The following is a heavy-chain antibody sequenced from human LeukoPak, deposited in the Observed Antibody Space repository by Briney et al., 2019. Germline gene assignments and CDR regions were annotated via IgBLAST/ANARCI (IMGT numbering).Heavy chain of an antibody. Sequence: ASVKVSCKASGYTFTSYAMHWVRQAPGQRLEWMGWINAGNGNTKYSQKFQGRVTITRDTSASTAYMELSSLRSEDTAVYYCATGGTYYYGSGSYYSYYYYGMDVWGQGTTVTVSS. CDR3: ATGGTYYYGSGSYYSYYYYGMDV. CDR2: INAGNGNT. V-gene: IGHV1-3*01. D-gene: IGHD3-10*01. J-gene: IGHJ6*02. CDR1: GYTFTSYA.